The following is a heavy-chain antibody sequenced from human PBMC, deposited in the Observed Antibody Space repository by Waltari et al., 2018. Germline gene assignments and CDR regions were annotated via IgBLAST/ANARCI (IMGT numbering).Heavy chain of an antibody. D-gene: IGHD1-26*01. Sequence: QVQLVQSGAEVKKPGSSVKVSCKAPGGTFSSYAIRWVSQAPGQGLEWMGGIIPIFGTANYAQKFQGRVTITTDESTSTAYMELSSLRSEDTAVYYCARGGIVGALGGLIDYWGQGTLVTVSS. CDR3: ARGGIVGALGGLIDY. CDR1: GGTFSSYA. V-gene: IGHV1-69*05. J-gene: IGHJ4*02. CDR2: IIPIFGTA.